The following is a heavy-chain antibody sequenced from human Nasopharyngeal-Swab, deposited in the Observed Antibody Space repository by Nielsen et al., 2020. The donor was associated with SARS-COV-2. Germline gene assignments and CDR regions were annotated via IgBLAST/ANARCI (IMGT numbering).Heavy chain of an antibody. CDR2: IRSKANSYAT. CDR3: TSRYSYGL. CDR1: GVTFCGYA. D-gene: IGHD5-18*01. V-gene: IGHV3-73*01. Sequence: GASLTISCAASGVTFCGYAMNGVRQASGKGLEWVGRIRSKANSYATAYAASVKGRFTISRDDSKNTAYLQMNSLKTEDTAVYYCTSRYSYGLWGQGTLVTVSS. J-gene: IGHJ4*02.